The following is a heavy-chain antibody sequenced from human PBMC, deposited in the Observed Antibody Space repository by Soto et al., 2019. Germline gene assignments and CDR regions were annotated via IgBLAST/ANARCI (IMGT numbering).Heavy chain of an antibody. D-gene: IGHD3-10*01. CDR2: ISNRANSYTT. J-gene: IGHJ4*02. Sequence: EVQLVGSGGGLVQPGGSLRLSCAASGFTFSDHYMEWVRQAPGKGLEWVGRISNRANSYTTEKGASAKGRLTISRDDSKSALCLQMNSLNTEETAVDYWASAWFGELKCFAWWGQGSLVTVSS. V-gene: IGHV3-72*01. CDR1: GFTFSDHY. CDR3: ASAWFGELKCFAW.